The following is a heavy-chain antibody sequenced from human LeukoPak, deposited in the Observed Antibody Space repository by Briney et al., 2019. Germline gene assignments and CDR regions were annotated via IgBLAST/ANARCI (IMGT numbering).Heavy chain of an antibody. D-gene: IGHD3-10*01. Sequence: GGSLRLSCEASGCSFTNTWLSWVRQAPGKGGEGVGRVKSKADGRTTDYAAPVQGRFTISRDDSKNTLSLQMNRLKTEDTAVYYCATEGGSGSYYGDDAFDMWGQGTMVTVSS. CDR3: ATEGGSGSYYGDDAFDM. V-gene: IGHV3-15*01. CDR2: VKSKADGRTT. CDR1: GCSFTNTW. J-gene: IGHJ3*02.